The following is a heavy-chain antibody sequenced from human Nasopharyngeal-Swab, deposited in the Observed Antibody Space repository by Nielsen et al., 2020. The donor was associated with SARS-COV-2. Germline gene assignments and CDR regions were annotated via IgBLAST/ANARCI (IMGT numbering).Heavy chain of an antibody. CDR2: VSWNSGNI. V-gene: IGHV3-9*01. J-gene: IGHJ4*02. Sequence: SLKISCTASGFNFHDYVMHWVRQAPGKGLEWVSSVSWNSGNIGYADSVKGRFTISRDNAKNSLYLQMPSLRADDTALYYCARDPATGALDHWGQGTLVTVSS. D-gene: IGHD1-26*01. CDR1: GFNFHDYV. CDR3: ARDPATGALDH.